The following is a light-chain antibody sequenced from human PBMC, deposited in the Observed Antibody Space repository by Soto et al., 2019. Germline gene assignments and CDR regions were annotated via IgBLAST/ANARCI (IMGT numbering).Light chain of an antibody. CDR1: SSDVGGYNY. CDR3: SSYAGSNNL. CDR2: EVS. Sequence: QSVLTQPPSASGSPGQSVTISCTGTSSDVGGYNYVSWYQQHPGKATKLMIYEVSKRPSGVPDRFSGSKSGNTASLTVSGLQAEDEADYYCSSYAGSNNLFGGGTKVTVL. V-gene: IGLV2-8*01. J-gene: IGLJ2*01.